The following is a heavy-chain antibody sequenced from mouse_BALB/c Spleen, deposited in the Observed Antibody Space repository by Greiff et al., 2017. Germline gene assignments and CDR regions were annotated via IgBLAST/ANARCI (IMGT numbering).Heavy chain of an antibody. CDR1: GYTFTSYW. J-gene: IGHJ2*01. CDR3: ARVGNYPYFDY. D-gene: IGHD2-1*01. CDR2: INPSTGYT. Sequence: VQLQESGAELAKPGASVKMSCKASGYTFTSYWMHWVKQRPGQGLEWIGYINPSTGYTEYNQKFKDKATLTADKSSSTAYIQLSSLTSEDSAVYYCARVGNYPYFDYWGQGTTLTVSS. V-gene: IGHV1-7*01.